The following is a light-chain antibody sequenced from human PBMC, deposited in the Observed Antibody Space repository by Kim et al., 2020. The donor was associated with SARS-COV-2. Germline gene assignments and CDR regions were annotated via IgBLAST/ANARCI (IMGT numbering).Light chain of an antibody. V-gene: IGKV1-39*01. CDR2: GAS. CDR1: QSINTY. CDR3: QQTYISPFT. Sequence: DIQMTQSPSSLSATVGDRVTITCRASQSINTYVNWYQQKPGKAPDLLIYGASNLQSGVPPRFSGSGSGTDFSLTISSLQPEDFATYFCQQTYISPFTFGPGTKVDIK. J-gene: IGKJ3*01.